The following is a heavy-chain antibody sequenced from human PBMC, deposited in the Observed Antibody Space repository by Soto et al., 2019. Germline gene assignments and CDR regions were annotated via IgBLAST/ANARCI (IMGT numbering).Heavy chain of an antibody. CDR3: ARDRCSSTSCYRLRYYYGMDV. D-gene: IGHD2-2*01. J-gene: IGHJ6*02. Sequence: LSLTCAVSGGSISSSNWWSWVRQPPGKGLEWIGEIYHSGGTNYNPSLKSRVTISVDKSKNQFSLKLSSVTAADTAVYYCARDRCSSTSCYRLRYYYGMDVWGQGTTVTVSS. V-gene: IGHV4-4*02. CDR1: GGSISSSNW. CDR2: IYHSGGT.